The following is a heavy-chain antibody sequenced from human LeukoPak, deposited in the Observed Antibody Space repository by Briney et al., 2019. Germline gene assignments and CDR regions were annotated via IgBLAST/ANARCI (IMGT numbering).Heavy chain of an antibody. CDR1: AFTFSSYD. CDR2: VSGSGGKT. CDR3: AKIAVAGTVSYFDY. J-gene: IGHJ4*02. Sequence: GGSLRLSCAASAFTFSSYDMRWVRQAPGKGLEWVSTVSGSGGKTYYADSVKGRFTISRDNSKNTLYLQMNSLRAEDTAVYYCAKIAVAGTVSYFDYWGQGTLVTVSS. D-gene: IGHD6-19*01. V-gene: IGHV3-23*01.